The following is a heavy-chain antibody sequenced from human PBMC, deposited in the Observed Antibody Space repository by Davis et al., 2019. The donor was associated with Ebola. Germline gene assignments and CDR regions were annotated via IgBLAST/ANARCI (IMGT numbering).Heavy chain of an antibody. CDR2: INHSGST. J-gene: IGHJ4*02. CDR1: GGSISSYY. D-gene: IGHD3-3*01. Sequence: MPSETLSLTCTVSGGSISSYYWSWIRQPPGKGLEWIGEINHSGSTNYNPSLKSRVTISVDTSKNQFSLKLSSVTAADTAVYYCARGTIFGVVIILGYYFDYWGQGTLVTVSS. V-gene: IGHV4-34*01. CDR3: ARGTIFGVVIILGYYFDY.